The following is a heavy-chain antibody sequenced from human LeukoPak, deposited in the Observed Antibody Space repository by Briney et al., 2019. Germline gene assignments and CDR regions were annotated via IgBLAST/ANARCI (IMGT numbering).Heavy chain of an antibody. Sequence: GGSLRLSCAASGFTFSSYAMHWVRQAPGKGLEWVAVISYDGSNKYYADSVKGRFTISRDNSKNTLYLQMNSLRVEDTAVYYCAKGTTGITIFGVVSSRYYMDVWGKGTTVTVSS. CDR1: GFTFSSYA. CDR3: AKGTTGITIFGVVSSRYYMDV. CDR2: ISYDGSNK. V-gene: IGHV3-30-3*01. J-gene: IGHJ6*03. D-gene: IGHD3-3*01.